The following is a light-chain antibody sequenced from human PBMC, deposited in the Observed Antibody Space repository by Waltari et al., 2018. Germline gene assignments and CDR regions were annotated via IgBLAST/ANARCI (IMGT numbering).Light chain of an antibody. CDR3: SSYTSSSLYV. V-gene: IGLV2-14*01. CDR2: DVS. J-gene: IGLJ1*01. Sequence: QSALTQPASVSGSPGQSITISCTGTSSDVGDYKYVSWYQQHPDKAPKLMIYDVSDRPSGVSNRFSGAKSGNTASLTISGLQSEDEADYYCSSYTSSSLYVFGTGTKVTVL. CDR1: SSDVGDYKY.